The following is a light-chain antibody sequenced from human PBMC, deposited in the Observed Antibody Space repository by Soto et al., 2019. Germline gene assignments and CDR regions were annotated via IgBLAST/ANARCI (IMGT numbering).Light chain of an antibody. J-gene: IGLJ2*01. CDR3: CSYVGRGILL. V-gene: IGLV2-23*02. Sequence: QSALTQPASVSGSPGQSVTISCTGSSSDIGTSNIVSWYQQHPGKAPKLIIYEVYNRPSRVSDRFSGSTSGNTAPLTISGIPAEDEADYYCSYVGRGILLFGGRRKLT. CDR2: EVY. CDR1: SSDIGTSNI.